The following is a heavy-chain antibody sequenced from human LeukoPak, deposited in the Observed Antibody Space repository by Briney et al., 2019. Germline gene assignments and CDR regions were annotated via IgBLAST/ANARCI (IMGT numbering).Heavy chain of an antibody. J-gene: IGHJ4*02. D-gene: IGHD3-10*01. CDR2: ISSSSSTI. V-gene: IGHV3-48*02. CDR3: VREGVRGLYY. Sequence: GGCPSPSCSPSGSTGSGNGINWGRQAPGKGLEWVSYISSSSSTIYYADSVKGRFTISRDNAKNSLYLQMNSLRDEDTAVYYCVREGVRGLYYWGEG. CDR1: GSTGSGNG.